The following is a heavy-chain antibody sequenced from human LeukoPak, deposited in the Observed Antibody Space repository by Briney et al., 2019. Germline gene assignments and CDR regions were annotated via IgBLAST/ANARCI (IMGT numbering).Heavy chain of an antibody. Sequence: GSLRLSCAASGFTLSRYWMHWVRQAPGKGLEWVSSISSSSSYIYYADSVKGRFTISRDNAKNSLYLQMNSLRAEDTAVYYCARGPDNYYDTPSDYWGQGTLVTVSS. D-gene: IGHD3-22*01. V-gene: IGHV3-21*01. CDR3: ARGPDNYYDTPSDY. CDR2: ISSSSSYI. J-gene: IGHJ4*02. CDR1: GFTLSRYW.